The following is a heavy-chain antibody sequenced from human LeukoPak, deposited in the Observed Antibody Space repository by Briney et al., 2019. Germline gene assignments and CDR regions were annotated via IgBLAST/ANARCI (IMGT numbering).Heavy chain of an antibody. J-gene: IGHJ5*02. CDR2: ISSSGSTI. D-gene: IGHD6-13*01. CDR3: ARASYSSSWYGPRGGPNNWFDP. CDR1: GFTFSSYE. Sequence: GGSLRLSCAASGFTFSSYEMNWVRQAPGKGLEWVSYISSSGSTIYYADSVKGRFTISRDNAKNSLYLQMNSLRAEDTAVYYCARASYSSSWYGPRGGPNNWFDPWGQGTLVTVSS. V-gene: IGHV3-48*03.